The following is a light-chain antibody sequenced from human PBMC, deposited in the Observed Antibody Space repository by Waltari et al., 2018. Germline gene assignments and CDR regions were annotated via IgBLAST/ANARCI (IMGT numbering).Light chain of an antibody. CDR2: KTS. CDR1: ESISGW. Sequence: DIQMTQSPSTLSASVGDRVIITCRASESISGWLAWYQQKVGRAPKIMIYKTSNLESGVPSRFSGSASGTEFTLTIGSLQPDEFATYYCLQYDSYPWTFGQGTKVEIK. J-gene: IGKJ1*01. CDR3: LQYDSYPWT. V-gene: IGKV1-5*03.